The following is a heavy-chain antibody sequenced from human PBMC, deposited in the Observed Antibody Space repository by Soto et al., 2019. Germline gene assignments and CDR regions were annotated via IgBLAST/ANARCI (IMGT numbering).Heavy chain of an antibody. CDR2: IIPIFGTA. V-gene: IGHV1-69*13. CDR1: GGTFSSYA. Sequence: SVKVSCKASGGTFSSYAISWVRQAPGQGLEWMGGIIPIFGTANYAQKFQGRVTITADESTSTAYMELSSLRSEDTAVYYCARDPKRITMVLLNWFDPWGQGTLVTVSS. D-gene: IGHD3-10*01. J-gene: IGHJ5*02. CDR3: ARDPKRITMVLLNWFDP.